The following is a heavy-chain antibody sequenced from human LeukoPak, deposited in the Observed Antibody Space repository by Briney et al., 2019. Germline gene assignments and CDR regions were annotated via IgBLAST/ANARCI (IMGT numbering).Heavy chain of an antibody. CDR3: ARDYSYQLLSAHESNWFDP. J-gene: IGHJ5*02. V-gene: IGHV1-18*01. D-gene: IGHD2-2*01. CDR2: ISAYNGNT. Sequence: ASVKVSCKASGDTFTSYGISWVRQAPGQGLEWMGWISAYNGNTNYAQKLQGRVTMTTDTSTSTAYMELRSLRSDDTAVYYCARDYSYQLLSAHESNWFDPWGQGTLVTVSS. CDR1: GDTFTSYG.